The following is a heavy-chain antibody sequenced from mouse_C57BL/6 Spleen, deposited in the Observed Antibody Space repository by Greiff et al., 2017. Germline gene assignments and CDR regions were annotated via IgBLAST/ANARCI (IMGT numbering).Heavy chain of an antibody. CDR3: ARVLLLRWYFDV. Sequence: DVKLQESGGGLVKPGGSLKLSCAASGFTFSSYAMSWVRQTPEKRLEWVATISDGGSYTYYPDNVKGRFTISRDNAKNNLYLQMSHLKSEDTAMYYCARVLLLRWYFDVWGTGTTVTVSS. D-gene: IGHD1-1*01. V-gene: IGHV5-4*03. CDR2: ISDGGSYT. J-gene: IGHJ1*03. CDR1: GFTFSSYA.